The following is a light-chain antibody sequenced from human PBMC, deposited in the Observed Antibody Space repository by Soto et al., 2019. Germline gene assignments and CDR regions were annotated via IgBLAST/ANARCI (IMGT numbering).Light chain of an antibody. CDR1: SSDVGSYNL. Sequence: QSVLTQPASVSGSPRQSITISCTGTSSDVGSYNLVSWYQQHPGKAPKLMIYEGNKRPSGVSNRFSGSKSGNTASLTLSGLQAEDEADYYCCSYAGSSTYVFGTGTKLTVL. J-gene: IGLJ1*01. CDR3: CSYAGSSTYV. V-gene: IGLV2-23*01. CDR2: EGN.